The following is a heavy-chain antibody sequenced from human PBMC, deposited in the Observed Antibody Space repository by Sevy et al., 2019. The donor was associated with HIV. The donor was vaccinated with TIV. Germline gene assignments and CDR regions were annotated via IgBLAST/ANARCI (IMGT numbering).Heavy chain of an antibody. D-gene: IGHD6-19*01. CDR2: INSDGSST. CDR3: ARDRLAVAGYYYYYGMDV. Sequence: GGSLRLSCAASGFTFSSYWMHWVRQAPGKGLVWVSRINSDGSSTSYADSVKGRFTISRVNAKNTLYLQMNSLRAEDTAVYYCARDRLAVAGYYYYYGMDVWGQGTTVTVSS. J-gene: IGHJ6*02. CDR1: GFTFSSYW. V-gene: IGHV3-74*01.